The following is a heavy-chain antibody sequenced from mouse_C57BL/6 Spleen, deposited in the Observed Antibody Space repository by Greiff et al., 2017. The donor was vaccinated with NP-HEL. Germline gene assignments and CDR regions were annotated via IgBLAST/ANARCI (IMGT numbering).Heavy chain of an antibody. Sequence: EVQLQQSGAELVRPGASVKLSCTASGFNIKDDYMHWVKQRPEQGLEWIGWIDPENGDTEYASKFQGKATITADTSSNTAYLQLSSLTSEDTAVYYCTATVVDPWFAYWGQGTLVTVSA. CDR1: GFNIKDDY. J-gene: IGHJ3*01. CDR3: TATVVDPWFAY. D-gene: IGHD1-1*01. CDR2: IDPENGDT. V-gene: IGHV14-4*01.